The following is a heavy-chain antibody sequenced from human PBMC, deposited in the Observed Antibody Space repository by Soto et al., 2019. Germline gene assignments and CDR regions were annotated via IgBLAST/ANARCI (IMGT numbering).Heavy chain of an antibody. J-gene: IGHJ4*01. CDR2: INPKSGGT. CDR1: GERMSANY. Sequence: ASLKLDCKAAGERMSANYIHWRRHAPGQGFEWMGWINPKSGGTNYPQKFQGRVTMTRDTSLSTVYMTLTRLTSDDTAVYYCARDLAKGGGGAGFDYRGNGTPDTV. CDR3: ARDLAKGGGGAGFDY. D-gene: IGHD3-16*01. V-gene: IGHV1-2*02.